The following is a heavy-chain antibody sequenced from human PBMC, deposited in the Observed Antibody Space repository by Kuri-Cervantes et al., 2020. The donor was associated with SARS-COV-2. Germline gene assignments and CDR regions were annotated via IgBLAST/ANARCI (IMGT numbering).Heavy chain of an antibody. D-gene: IGHD3-16*01. CDR2: IKSKTDGGTT. CDR1: GFTFSNAW. J-gene: IGHJ6*02. V-gene: IGHV3-15*07. CDR3: TTESDWSGGGYYYYGMDV. Sequence: GGSLRLSCAASGFTFSNAWMNWVRQAPGKGLEWVGRIKSKTDGGTTDYAAPVKGRFTISRDDSKNTLYLQMNSLKTEDTAVYCCTTESDWSGGGYYYYGMDVWGQGTTVTVSS.